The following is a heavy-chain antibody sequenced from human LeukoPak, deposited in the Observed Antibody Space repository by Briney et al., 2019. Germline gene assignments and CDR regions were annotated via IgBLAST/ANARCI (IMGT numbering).Heavy chain of an antibody. CDR1: GFTFTDYW. Sequence: GGSLRLSCAASGFTFTDYWMHWVRQAPGKGLVWVARMSSDGGSTNYADSVKGRFTISRDDSKNTLYLQMNSLKTEDTAVYYCTTAYDILTGYGYYYYGMDVWGQGTTVTVSS. J-gene: IGHJ6*02. D-gene: IGHD3-9*01. V-gene: IGHV3-74*01. CDR2: MSSDGGST. CDR3: TTAYDILTGYGYYYYGMDV.